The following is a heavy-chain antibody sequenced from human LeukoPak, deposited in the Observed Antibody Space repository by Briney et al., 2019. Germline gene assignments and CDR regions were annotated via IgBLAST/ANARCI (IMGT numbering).Heavy chain of an antibody. J-gene: IGHJ4*02. CDR1: GYTFTGYY. Sequence: ASVKVSCKASGYTFTGYYMHWVRQAPGQGLEWMGWINPNSGGTNYAQKFQGRVTTTRDTSISTVYMELSRLRSDDTALYYCARTLYIAAVPGGFDYWGQGTLVTVSS. D-gene: IGHD6-13*01. V-gene: IGHV1-2*02. CDR2: INPNSGGT. CDR3: ARTLYIAAVPGGFDY.